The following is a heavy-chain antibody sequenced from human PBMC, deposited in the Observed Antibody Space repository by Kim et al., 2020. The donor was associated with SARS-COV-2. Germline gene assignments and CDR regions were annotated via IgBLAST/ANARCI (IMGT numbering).Heavy chain of an antibody. V-gene: IGHV3-23*01. CDR1: GFTFSSYA. J-gene: IGHJ6*03. CDR2: ISGSGGST. Sequence: GGSLRLSCAASGFTFSSYAMSWVRQAPGKGLEWVSAISGSGGSTYYADSVKGRFTISRDNSKNTLYLQMNSLRAEDTAVYYCAKGNTNLSAKFWSGYYSYYMDVWGKGTTVTVSS. CDR3: AKGNTNLSAKFWSGYYSYYMDV. D-gene: IGHD3-3*01.